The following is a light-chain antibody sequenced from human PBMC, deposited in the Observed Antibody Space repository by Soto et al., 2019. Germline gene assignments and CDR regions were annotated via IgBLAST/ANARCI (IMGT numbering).Light chain of an antibody. CDR1: QTVGSN. Sequence: IVMTPSPATLSVSPGERATLSCRASQTVGSNLAWYQQKPGQTPRLLIYGASTRATGIPATFSGSGSGTEFTLTISSLQSEDFAVYYCQQYNDWPWTFGQGTKVDIK. CDR3: QQYNDWPWT. V-gene: IGKV3-15*01. J-gene: IGKJ1*01. CDR2: GAS.